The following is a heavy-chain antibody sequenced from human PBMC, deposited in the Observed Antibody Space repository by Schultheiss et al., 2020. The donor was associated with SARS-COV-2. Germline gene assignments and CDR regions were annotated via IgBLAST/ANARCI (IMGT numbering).Heavy chain of an antibody. V-gene: IGHV3-21*01. J-gene: IGHJ4*02. CDR2: ISGSGGST. D-gene: IGHD5-18*01. CDR1: GFTFSSYD. Sequence: GESLKISCAASGFTFSSYDMHWVRQATGKGLEWVSAISGSGGSTYYADSVKGRFTISRDNAKNSLYLQMNSLRAEDTAVYYCARELSHSPSDYWGQGTLVTVSS. CDR3: ARELSHSPSDY.